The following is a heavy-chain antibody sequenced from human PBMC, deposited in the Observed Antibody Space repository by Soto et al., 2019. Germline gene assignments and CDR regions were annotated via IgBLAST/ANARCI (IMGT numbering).Heavy chain of an antibody. V-gene: IGHV3-30*18. J-gene: IGHJ5*02. Sequence: GGSLRLSCAASGFTFSSYGMHWVRQAPGKGLEWVAVISYDGSNKYYADSVKGRFTISRDNSRNTLYLQMNSLRAEDTAVYYCAKDQGSSGSWGQGTLVTVSS. CDR2: ISYDGSNK. CDR1: GFTFSSYG. D-gene: IGHD6-19*01. CDR3: AKDQGSSGS.